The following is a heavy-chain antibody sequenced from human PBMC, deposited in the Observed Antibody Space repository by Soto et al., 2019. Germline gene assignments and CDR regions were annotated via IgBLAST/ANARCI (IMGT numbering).Heavy chain of an antibody. CDR1: GVTVSGNY. CDR2: IYSGGST. V-gene: IGHV3-53*01. D-gene: IGHD1-26*01. J-gene: IGHJ4*02. CDR3: AREHIVGATSYFDY. Sequence: GGPLRLSCAASGVTVSGNYMSWVRQAPGKGREWVSVIYSGGSTYYADSVKGRFTIARDNSKNTRYLQMNSLRAEDTAVYYCAREHIVGATSYFDYWGQGTLVTVSS.